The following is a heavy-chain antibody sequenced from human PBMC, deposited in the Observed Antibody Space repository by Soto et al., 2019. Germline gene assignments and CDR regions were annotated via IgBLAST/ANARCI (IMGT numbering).Heavy chain of an antibody. J-gene: IGHJ6*02. V-gene: IGHV1-2*02. D-gene: IGHD2-2*02. CDR3: ARGGVGWTYCSSTSCYTGRDYYYYGMDV. Sequence: ASVKVSCKASGYTFTGYYMHWVRQAPGRGLEWMGWINPNSGGTNYAQKFQGRVTMTRDTSISTAYMELSRLRSDDTAVYYCARGGVGWTYCSSTSCYTGRDYYYYGMDVWGQGTTVTVSS. CDR1: GYTFTGYY. CDR2: INPNSGGT.